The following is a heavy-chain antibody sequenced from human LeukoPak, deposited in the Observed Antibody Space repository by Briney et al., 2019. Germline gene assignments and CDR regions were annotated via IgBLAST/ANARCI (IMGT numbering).Heavy chain of an antibody. CDR1: GGSISSYY. J-gene: IGHJ4*02. D-gene: IGHD3-22*01. CDR2: ISYSGST. Sequence: SETLSLTCTVSGGSISSYYWSWIRQPPGKGLEWIGYISYSGSTNYNPSLKSRVSISVDTSKNQFSLKLSSVTAADTAVYYCARRGIAPYYDSSGYYDYWGQGTLVTVSS. CDR3: ARRGIAPYYDSSGYYDY. V-gene: IGHV4-59*08.